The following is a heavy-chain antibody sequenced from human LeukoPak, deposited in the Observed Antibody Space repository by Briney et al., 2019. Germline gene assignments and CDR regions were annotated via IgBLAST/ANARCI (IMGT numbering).Heavy chain of an antibody. D-gene: IGHD3-22*01. J-gene: IGHJ4*02. CDR2: MNPNSGNT. CDR3: ARVADYCYDSSGYYYCYFDY. Sequence: ASVKVSCKASGYTFTSYDINWVRQATGQGLEWMGWMNPNSGNTGYAQKFQGRVSITRNTSISTAYMELSSLRSEDTAVYYCARVADYCYDSSGYYYCYFDYWGQGTLVTVSS. V-gene: IGHV1-8*03. CDR1: GYTFTSYD.